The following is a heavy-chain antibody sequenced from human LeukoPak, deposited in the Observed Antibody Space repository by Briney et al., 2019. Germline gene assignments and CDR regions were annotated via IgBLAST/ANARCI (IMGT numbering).Heavy chain of an antibody. CDR3: ARGIVSGSYGAFEI. D-gene: IGHD3-10*01. V-gene: IGHV3-21*01. Sequence: SVKGRFTISRDNAKNSLYLLMNSLRAEDTAVYYCARGIVSGSYGAFEIWGQGTMVTVSS. J-gene: IGHJ3*02.